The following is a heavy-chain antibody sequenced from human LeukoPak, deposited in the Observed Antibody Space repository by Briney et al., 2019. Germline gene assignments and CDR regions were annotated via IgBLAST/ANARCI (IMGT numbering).Heavy chain of an antibody. Sequence: SETLSLTCTVSGGSISSYYWSWIRQPPGKGLEWIGYIYYSGSTNYSPSLKSRVTISVDTSKNQFSLKLSSVTAADTAVYYCMSRGYWGQGTLVTVSS. V-gene: IGHV4-59*01. J-gene: IGHJ4*02. CDR1: GGSISSYY. CDR3: MSRGY. D-gene: IGHD5/OR15-5a*01. CDR2: IYYSGST.